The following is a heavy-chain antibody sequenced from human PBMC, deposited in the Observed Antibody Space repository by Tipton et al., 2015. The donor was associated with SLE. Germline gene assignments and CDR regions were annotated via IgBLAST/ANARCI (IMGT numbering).Heavy chain of an antibody. Sequence: GSLRLSCAASGFTFSDYYMSWIRQAPGKGLVWVSRINSDGSSTSYADSVKGRFTISRDNGKNTLYLQMNSLRAEDTAVYYCARVGSGSYDVWGQGTLVTVSS. V-gene: IGHV3-74*01. CDR1: GFTFSDYY. CDR2: INSDGSST. D-gene: IGHD1-26*01. CDR3: ARVGSGSYDV. J-gene: IGHJ4*02.